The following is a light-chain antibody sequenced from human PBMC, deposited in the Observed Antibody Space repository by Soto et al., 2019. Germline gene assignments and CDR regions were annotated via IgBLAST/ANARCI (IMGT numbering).Light chain of an antibody. Sequence: DIQLTQSPSSLSASHGDRVTITCRASQDIKKVLAWYQQRPGKVPDLLIYAASTLRSGVPSRFSGNASGTDFSFTISSLQPEVVATYYCQKYDRAPAMFGQGTKVDIK. V-gene: IGKV1-27*01. CDR2: AAS. J-gene: IGKJ1*01. CDR1: QDIKKV. CDR3: QKYDRAPAM.